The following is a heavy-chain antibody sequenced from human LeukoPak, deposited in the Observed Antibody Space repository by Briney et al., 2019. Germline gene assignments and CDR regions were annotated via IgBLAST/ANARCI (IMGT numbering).Heavy chain of an antibody. J-gene: IGHJ4*02. CDR1: GFTFNSYA. D-gene: IGHD6-19*01. CDR3: ARDRYSSGWYGDFDC. Sequence: GRSLRLSCAASGFTFNSYAMHWVRQAPGKGLEWVAVISPDGSNNYYADSVKGRFTISRDNSKNTLYLQVNSLRAEDTAVYYCARDRYSSGWYGDFDCWGQGTLVTVSS. CDR2: ISPDGSNN. V-gene: IGHV3-30-3*01.